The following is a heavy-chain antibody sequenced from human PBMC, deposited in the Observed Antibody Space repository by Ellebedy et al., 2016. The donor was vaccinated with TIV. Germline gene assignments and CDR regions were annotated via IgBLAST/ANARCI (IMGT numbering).Heavy chain of an antibody. Sequence: ASVKVSCNASGYTFTGYYIHWVRQAPGQGLEWMGWINPNTGATNYAQEFQGRVTVTTDTSISTAYMEVSRLRSDDTATYYCARGIGSPNWFDPWGQGTLVTVSS. CDR3: ARGIGSPNWFDP. D-gene: IGHD1-26*01. V-gene: IGHV1-2*02. CDR2: INPNTGAT. CDR1: GYTFTGYY. J-gene: IGHJ5*02.